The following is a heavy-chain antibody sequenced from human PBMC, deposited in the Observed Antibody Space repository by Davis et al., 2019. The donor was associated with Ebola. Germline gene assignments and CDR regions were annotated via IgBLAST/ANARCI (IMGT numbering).Heavy chain of an antibody. J-gene: IGHJ4*02. Sequence: GESLKISCAASGFTFSSYWMSWVRQAPGKGLEWVANIKQDGSEKYYVDSVKGRITISRDNAKNSRYLQMNSLRAEDTAVYYCARGPPEDVVVVVVAADYWGQGTLVTVSS. V-gene: IGHV3-7*01. CDR3: ARGPPEDVVVVVVAADY. D-gene: IGHD2-15*01. CDR1: GFTFSSYW. CDR2: IKQDGSEK.